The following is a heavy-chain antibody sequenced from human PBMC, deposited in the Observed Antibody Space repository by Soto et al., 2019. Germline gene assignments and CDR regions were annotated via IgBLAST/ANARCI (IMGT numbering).Heavy chain of an antibody. J-gene: IGHJ2*01. Sequence: QVQLVKSGAEVKKPGASVKVSCKASGYTFTSYDITWVRQATGQGLEWMGWMNPNSGNTGYPQKFQERVTMTRNTSISTAYREVSSLRSEDTAVDYRARAPKDSYYRGNWYFERWGRGTLVTVSS. CDR3: ARAPKDSYYRGNWYFER. D-gene: IGHD1-26*01. CDR2: MNPNSGNT. CDR1: GYTFTSYD. V-gene: IGHV1-8*01.